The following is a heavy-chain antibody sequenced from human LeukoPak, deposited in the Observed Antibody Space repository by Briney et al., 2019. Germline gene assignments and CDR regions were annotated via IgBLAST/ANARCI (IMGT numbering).Heavy chain of an antibody. V-gene: IGHV5-51*01. CDR1: GYTFKDYC. Sequence: ESLKILCHASGYTFKDYCIGWVRQVPGKGLDWVGILHLVYSDTIYSPPFQGQVTISADKSNSTAFLQWSSPAAADSAMYYCTIARHGDTAWAYWGQGTVITVTS. D-gene: IGHD4-17*01. CDR3: TIARHGDTAWAY. J-gene: IGHJ4*02. CDR2: LHLVYSDT.